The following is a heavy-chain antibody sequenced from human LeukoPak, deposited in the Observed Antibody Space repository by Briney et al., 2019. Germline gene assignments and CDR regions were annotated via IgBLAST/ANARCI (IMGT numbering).Heavy chain of an antibody. J-gene: IGHJ4*02. CDR1: GFTFSNAW. V-gene: IGHV3-15*01. CDR3: TTDLRWEFIPFDY. D-gene: IGHD1-26*01. CDR2: IKSKTGGGTT. Sequence: GGSLRLSCAASGFTFSNAWMSWVRQAPGKGLEWVGRIKSKTGGGTTDDAAPVKGRFTISRDDSKNTLYLQMNSLKTEDTAVYYCTTDLRWEFIPFDYWGQGTLVTVSS.